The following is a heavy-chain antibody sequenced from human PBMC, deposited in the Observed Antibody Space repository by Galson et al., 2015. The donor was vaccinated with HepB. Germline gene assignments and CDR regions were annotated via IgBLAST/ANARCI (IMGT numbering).Heavy chain of an antibody. CDR2: IKQDGSEK. D-gene: IGHD4-17*01. CDR3: AREGDYGGHMFDY. V-gene: IGHV3-7*01. Sequence: SLRLSCAASGASEFTFSSYWMSWVRQAPGKGLEWVANIKQDGSEKYYVDSVKGRFTISRDNAKNSLYLQMNSLRAEDTAMYYCAREGDYGGHMFDYWGQGTLVTVSS. J-gene: IGHJ4*02. CDR1: GASEFTFSSYW.